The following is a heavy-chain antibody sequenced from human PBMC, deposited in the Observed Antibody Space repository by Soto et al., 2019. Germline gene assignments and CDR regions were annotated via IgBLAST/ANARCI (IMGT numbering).Heavy chain of an antibody. CDR1: GGTFSSYA. CDR3: TRDRGRRYNDGRGYYYSAY. V-gene: IGHV1-69*01. J-gene: IGHJ4*02. Sequence: QVHLVQSGAEVKKPGSSVKVSCKASGGTFSSYAISWVRQAPGQGLEWMGGFIPIFGTTNYAQKFQGRVTTTADESMSTAYMELSSLRSEDTAVYYCTRDRGRRYNDGRGYYYSAYWGQGTLVTVSS. D-gene: IGHD3-22*01. CDR2: FIPIFGTT.